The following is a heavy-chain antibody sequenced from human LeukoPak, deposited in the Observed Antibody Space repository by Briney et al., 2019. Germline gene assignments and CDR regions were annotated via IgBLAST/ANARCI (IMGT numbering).Heavy chain of an antibody. CDR2: IWYDGSQK. CDR1: GFTFSSYG. V-gene: IGHV3-33*01. J-gene: IGHJ4*02. CDR3: ARLYSSGWADY. D-gene: IGHD6-19*01. Sequence: GRSLRLSCAASGFTFSSYGMYWVRQAPGKGLEWVALIWYDGSQKYYADSVKGRFTISRDNSKNTLSLQMDSLRAEDTAVYFCARLYSSGWADYWGQGTLVTVSS.